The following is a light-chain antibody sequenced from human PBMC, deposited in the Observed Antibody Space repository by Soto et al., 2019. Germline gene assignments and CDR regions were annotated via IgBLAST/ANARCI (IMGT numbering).Light chain of an antibody. CDR3: SLHTNYSTYD. Sequence: QSALTQSASVCESPGQSITMSCTGSSSGVGGYNYVSWYQQHPGKAPKVIFYDVTNRPSGVSNRFSGSNSANTASLTISLFRSENEADYYCSLHTNYSTYDLGTGTKLTVL. V-gene: IGLV2-14*01. CDR1: SSGVGGYNY. J-gene: IGLJ1*01. CDR2: DVT.